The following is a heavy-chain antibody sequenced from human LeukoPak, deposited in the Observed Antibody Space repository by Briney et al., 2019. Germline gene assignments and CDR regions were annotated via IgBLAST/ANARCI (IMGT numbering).Heavy chain of an antibody. Sequence: ASVKVSCKASGYTFTGYFMHWVRQAPGQGLEWMGWINPNSGGTIYAQKFQGRVTMTRDTSISTAYMELSRLRSDDTAVYYCAREGPSDSSSAGCYFDYWGQGTLVTVSS. CDR2: INPNSGGT. D-gene: IGHD6-6*01. CDR3: AREGPSDSSSAGCYFDY. J-gene: IGHJ4*02. CDR1: GYTFTGYF. V-gene: IGHV1-2*02.